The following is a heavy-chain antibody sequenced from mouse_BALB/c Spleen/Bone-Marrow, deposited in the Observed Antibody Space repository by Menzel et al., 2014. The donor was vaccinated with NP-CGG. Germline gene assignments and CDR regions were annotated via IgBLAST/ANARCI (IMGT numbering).Heavy chain of an antibody. CDR1: GYAFTDRW. J-gene: IGHJ4*01. CDR2: IDTSDSYT. D-gene: IGHD2-4*01. CDR3: ARGGDDFSLDY. Sequence: QVQLQHSGTEPVMPGASVKMSCKASGYAFTDRWIHWVKQRPGQGLEWIGAIDTSDSYTNYNQKFKGKATLTVDESSSTAYIHLSSLTSEDSAVYYCARGGDDFSLDYWGQRTSVTVSS. V-gene: IGHV1-69*01.